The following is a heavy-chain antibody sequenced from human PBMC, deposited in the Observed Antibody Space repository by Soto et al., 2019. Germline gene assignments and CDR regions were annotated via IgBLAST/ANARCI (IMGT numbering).Heavy chain of an antibody. CDR3: ARGGYCSSNSCALLPFDY. J-gene: IGHJ4*02. Sequence: PRLSCAASGFTFSTYIRNWVRQAPGKGLEWVSSISSSSTYIYYADSVKGRFTISRDNAKNSLYLQMNSLRAEDTAVYYCARGGYCSSNSCALLPFDYWGQGTLVTVSS. D-gene: IGHD2-2*01. V-gene: IGHV3-21*01. CDR1: GFTFSTYI. CDR2: ISSSSTYI.